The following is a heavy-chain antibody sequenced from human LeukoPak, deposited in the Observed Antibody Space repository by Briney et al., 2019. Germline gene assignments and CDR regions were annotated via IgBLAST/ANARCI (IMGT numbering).Heavy chain of an antibody. Sequence: SETLSLTCAVSGGSFSSTDFWSWVRQPPGKGLEWIGEIYHTGSTNYNPSLKSRVTMSLDKSKNQFSLRLTSVTAADTAVYYCARDLRYTNRWSYYGLDVWGPGTTVTVSS. J-gene: IGHJ6*02. CDR3: ARDLRYTNRWSYYGLDV. CDR2: IYHTGST. D-gene: IGHD6-13*01. CDR1: GGSFSSTDF. V-gene: IGHV4-4*02.